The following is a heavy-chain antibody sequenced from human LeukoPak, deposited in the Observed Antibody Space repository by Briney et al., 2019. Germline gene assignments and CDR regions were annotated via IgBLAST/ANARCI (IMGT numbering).Heavy chain of an antibody. V-gene: IGHV3-23*01. D-gene: IGHD1-26*01. J-gene: IGHJ4*02. CDR3: AKGASGSPFPADH. Sequence: PGGSLRLSCAASGFSVTSKYINWVRQAPGMGLERVSAASASGGTTHYADSVKGRFTISRDNSKNTLYLQINSLRVDDTAVYYCAKGASGSPFPADHWGQGTLVTVSS. CDR1: GFSVTSKY. CDR2: ASASGGTT.